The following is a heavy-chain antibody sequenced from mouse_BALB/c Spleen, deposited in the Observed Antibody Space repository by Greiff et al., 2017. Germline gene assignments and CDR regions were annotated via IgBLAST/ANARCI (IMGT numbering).Heavy chain of an antibody. D-gene: IGHD6-1*01. CDR3: TPLGLDY. CDR1: GFTFSNYW. Sequence: EVKLMESGGGLVQPGGSMKLSCVASGFTFSNYWMNWVRQSPEKGLEWVAEIRLKSNNYATHYAESVKGRFTISRDDSKSSVYLQMNNLRAEDTGIYYCTPLGLDYWGQGTTLTVSS. CDR2: IRLKSNNYAT. J-gene: IGHJ2*01. V-gene: IGHV6-6*02.